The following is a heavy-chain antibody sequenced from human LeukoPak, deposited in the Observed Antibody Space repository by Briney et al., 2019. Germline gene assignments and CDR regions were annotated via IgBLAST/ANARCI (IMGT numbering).Heavy chain of an antibody. CDR2: IYYSGST. D-gene: IGHD2-21*01. V-gene: IGHV4-31*06. J-gene: IGHJ6*02. CDR3: CSCGPSLAGEEDYYYGMDV. Sequence: PSETLSLTCTVSGGSISSSSYYWGWIRQPPGKGLEWIGYIYYSGSTYYNPSLKSRVTISVDTSKNQFSLKLSSVTAADTAVYYCCSCGPSLAGEEDYYYGMDVWGQGTTVTVSS. CDR1: GGSISSSSYY.